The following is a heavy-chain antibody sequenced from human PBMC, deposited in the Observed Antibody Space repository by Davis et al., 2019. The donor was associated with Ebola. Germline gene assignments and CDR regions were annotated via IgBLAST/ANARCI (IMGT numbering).Heavy chain of an antibody. D-gene: IGHD2-15*01. CDR1: GGTFSSYT. CDR3: ARMCSGGSCYNDAFDM. V-gene: IGHV1-69*02. CDR2: IIPMLGIA. J-gene: IGHJ3*02. Sequence: AASVKVSCKASGGTFSSYTISWVRLAPGQGLEWMGRIIPMLGIANYAQKFQGRVTMTGDTSTSTVYMELTSLRSEDTAVYYCARMCSGGSCYNDAFDMWGQGTMVTVSS.